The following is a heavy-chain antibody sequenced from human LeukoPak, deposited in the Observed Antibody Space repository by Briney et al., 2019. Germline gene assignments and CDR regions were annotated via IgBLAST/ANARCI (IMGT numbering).Heavy chain of an antibody. CDR3: ARDVGSLEVFDY. V-gene: IGHV1-2*02. CDR1: GYTFTGHY. D-gene: IGHD3-10*01. Sequence: ASVKVSCKASGYTFTGHYMHWVRQAPGQGLEWMGWINPNNGGTDCAQKFQGRVTMTRDTSISTAYMELISLISDDTAVYYCARDVGSLEVFDYWGQGTLVTVSS. CDR2: INPNNGGT. J-gene: IGHJ4*02.